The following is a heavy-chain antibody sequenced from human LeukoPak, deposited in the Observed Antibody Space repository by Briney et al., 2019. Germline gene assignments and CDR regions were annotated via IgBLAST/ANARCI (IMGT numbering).Heavy chain of an antibody. CDR1: VFTFSDYY. V-gene: IGHV3-11*04. J-gene: IGHJ3*02. Sequence: GGSLRLSCAASVFTFSDYYMSWIRQAPGKGLEWVSYISSSGSTIYYADSVKGRFTISRDNSKNTLYLQMNSLRAGDTAVYYCARSSLSHDAFDIWGQGTVVTVSS. CDR2: ISSSGSTI. CDR3: ARSSLSHDAFDI. D-gene: IGHD6-6*01.